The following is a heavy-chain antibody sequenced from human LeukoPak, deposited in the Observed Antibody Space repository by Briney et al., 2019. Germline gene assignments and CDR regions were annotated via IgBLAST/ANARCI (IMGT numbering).Heavy chain of an antibody. J-gene: IGHJ4*02. V-gene: IGHV3-74*01. CDR3: ARAGPADY. CDR1: GFTFSSHW. Sequence: PGGSLRLSCAASGFTFSSHWMHWVRQASGKGLVWVSRINRDGTVTSYADSVKGRFTISRDNARNTLYLQMNSLRAEDMAMYYCARAGPADYWGQGTLVTVSS. CDR2: INRDGTVT.